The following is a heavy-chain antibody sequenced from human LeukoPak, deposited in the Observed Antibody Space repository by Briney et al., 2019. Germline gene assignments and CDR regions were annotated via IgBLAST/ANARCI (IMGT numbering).Heavy chain of an antibody. CDR3: ARGRRRVYDFWSGYYRAGYYYYYMDV. D-gene: IGHD3-3*01. Sequence: SETLSLTCAVYGGSFSGYYWSWIRQPPGKGLEWIGEINHSGSTNYNPSLKSRVTIPVDTSKNQFSLKLSSVTAADTAVYYCARGRRRVYDFWSGYYRAGYYYYYMDVWGKGTTVTVSS. V-gene: IGHV4-34*01. J-gene: IGHJ6*03. CDR1: GGSFSGYY. CDR2: INHSGST.